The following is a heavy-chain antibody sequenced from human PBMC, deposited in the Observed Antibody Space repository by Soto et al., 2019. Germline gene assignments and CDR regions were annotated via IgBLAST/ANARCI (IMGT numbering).Heavy chain of an antibody. V-gene: IGHV6-1*01. Sequence: SQTLSLTCAISGDSVSSSTAAWNWIRQSPSRGLEWLGRTFYRSKWYSDYAVSVKGRITFNSDTSKNQFSLQLNSVTPEDTAVYYCARDRGTCFPFDIWGQGTMVTVSS. CDR3: ARDRGTCFPFDI. CDR2: TFYRSKWYS. D-gene: IGHD2-15*01. J-gene: IGHJ3*02. CDR1: GDSVSSSTAA.